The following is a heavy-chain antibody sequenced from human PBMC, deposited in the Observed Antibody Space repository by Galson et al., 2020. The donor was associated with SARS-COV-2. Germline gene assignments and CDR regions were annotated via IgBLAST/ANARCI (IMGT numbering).Heavy chain of an antibody. Sequence: QLGESLKISCAASGFTFSSYGMHWVRQAPGKGLEWVAVIWYDGSNKYYADSVKGRFTISRDNSKNTLYLQMNSLRAEDTAVYYCAKDRDNWNYAFDYWGQGTLVTVSS. V-gene: IGHV3-33*06. J-gene: IGHJ4*02. CDR3: AKDRDNWNYAFDY. CDR2: IWYDGSNK. D-gene: IGHD1-7*01. CDR1: GFTFSSYG.